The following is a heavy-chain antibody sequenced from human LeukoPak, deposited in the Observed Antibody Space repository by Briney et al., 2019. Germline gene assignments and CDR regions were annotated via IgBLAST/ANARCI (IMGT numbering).Heavy chain of an antibody. CDR2: ISGSGGST. Sequence: GGSLRLSCAASGFTFSSYAMSWVRQAPGKGLEWVSAISGSGGSTYYADSVKGRFTISRDNSKSTLYLQMNSLRVEDTAVYYCARDMMGATLYFDSWGQGILVTVSS. J-gene: IGHJ4*02. CDR3: ARDMMGATLYFDS. V-gene: IGHV3-23*01. D-gene: IGHD1-26*01. CDR1: GFTFSSYA.